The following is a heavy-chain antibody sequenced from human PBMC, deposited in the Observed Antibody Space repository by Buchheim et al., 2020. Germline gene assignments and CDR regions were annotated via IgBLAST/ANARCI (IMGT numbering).Heavy chain of an antibody. J-gene: IGHJ6*02. V-gene: IGHV3-53*02. D-gene: IGHD4-23*01. Sequence: EVQLVETGGGLIQPGGSLRLSCAASGFTVSSNYMSWVRQAPGKGLEWVSVIYSGGSTYYADSVKGRFTISRDNSKNTPYLQLNSLRAEDTAVYYCARVGTTEVYGYYGMDVWGQGTT. CDR2: IYSGGST. CDR1: GFTVSSNY. CDR3: ARVGTTEVYGYYGMDV.